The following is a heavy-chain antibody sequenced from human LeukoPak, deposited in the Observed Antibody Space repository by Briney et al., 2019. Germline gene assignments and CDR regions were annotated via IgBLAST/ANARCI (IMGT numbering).Heavy chain of an antibody. CDR1: GFTFDDYA. D-gene: IGHD5-12*01. V-gene: IGHV3-9*01. J-gene: IGHJ4*02. CDR2: ISGNSGSI. Sequence: GGPLRLSCAASGFTFDDYAMHWVRQAPGKGLEWVSGISGNSGSIGYADSVKGRFTISRDNAKNSLYLQMNSLRAEDTALYYCAKDVGYSGYEGHFDYWGQGTLVTVSS. CDR3: AKDVGYSGYEGHFDY.